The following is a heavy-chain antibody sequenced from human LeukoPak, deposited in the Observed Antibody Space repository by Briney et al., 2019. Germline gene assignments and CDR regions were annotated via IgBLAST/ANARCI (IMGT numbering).Heavy chain of an antibody. CDR1: GGSISSSSYY. J-gene: IGHJ3*02. D-gene: IGHD3-22*01. CDR3: ARGLDPLSSGYYPDAFDI. V-gene: IGHV4-39*01. CDR2: IYYSGST. Sequence: SETLSLTCTVSGGSISSSSYYWGWIRQPPGKGLEWIGSIYYSGSTYYNPSLKSRVTISVDTPKNQFSLKLSSVTAADTAVYYCARGLDPLSSGYYPDAFDIWGQGTMVTVSS.